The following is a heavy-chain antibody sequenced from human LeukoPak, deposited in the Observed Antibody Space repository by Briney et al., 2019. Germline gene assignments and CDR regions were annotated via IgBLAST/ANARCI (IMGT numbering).Heavy chain of an antibody. V-gene: IGHV3-23*01. CDR2: ISGSGGST. D-gene: IGHD3-10*01. J-gene: IGHJ4*02. CDR3: AKGQAGYFGSGSYASFDY. CDR1: GFTFSSYA. Sequence: LAGGSLRLSCAASGFTFSSYAMSWVRQAPGKGLEWVSAISGSGGSTYYADSVKGRFTISRDNSKNTLYLQMNSLRAEDTAVYYCAKGQAGYFGSGSYASFDYWGQGTLVTVSS.